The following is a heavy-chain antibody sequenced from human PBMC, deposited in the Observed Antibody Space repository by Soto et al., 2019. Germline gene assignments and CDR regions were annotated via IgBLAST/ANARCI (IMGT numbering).Heavy chain of an antibody. CDR2: IYWDDDK. V-gene: IGHV2-5*02. CDR3: AHRPRAWTVAAYSWFDP. CDR1: GFSLSTSGVG. D-gene: IGHD6-19*01. Sequence: QITLKESGPTLVKPTQTLTLTCTFSGFSLSTSGVGVGWIRQPPGKALEWLALIYWDDDKRYSPSLKSRLTITTATSKNQVVLTMTNMDPVDTATYYCAHRPRAWTVAAYSWFDPWGQGTLVTVSS. J-gene: IGHJ5*02.